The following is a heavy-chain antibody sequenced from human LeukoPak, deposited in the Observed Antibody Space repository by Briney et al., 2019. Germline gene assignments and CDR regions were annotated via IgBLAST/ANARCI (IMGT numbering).Heavy chain of an antibody. D-gene: IGHD6-6*01. CDR2: INHSGST. J-gene: IGHJ4*02. Sequence: PSETLSLTCAVYGGSFSGYYWSWIRQPPGKGLEWIGEINHSGSTNYNPSPKSRVTISVDTSKNQFSLKLSSVTAADTAVYYCARFALVGATFDYWGQGTLVTVSP. CDR1: GGSFSGYY. V-gene: IGHV4-34*01. CDR3: ARFALVGATFDY.